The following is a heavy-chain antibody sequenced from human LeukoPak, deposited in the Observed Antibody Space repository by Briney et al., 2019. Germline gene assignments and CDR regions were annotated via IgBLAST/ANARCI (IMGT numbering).Heavy chain of an antibody. CDR1: GFTFSSST. J-gene: IGHJ4*02. V-gene: IGHV3-21*01. CDR2: ISSSSSYI. D-gene: IGHD5-18*01. Sequence: GGSLRLSCVASGFTFSSSTMDWVRQAPGKGLEWVSSISSSSSYIYYADSVKGRFTISRDNAKNSLYLQMNSLRAEDTAVYYCASMTDTAMVRDYWGQGTLVTVSS. CDR3: ASMTDTAMVRDY.